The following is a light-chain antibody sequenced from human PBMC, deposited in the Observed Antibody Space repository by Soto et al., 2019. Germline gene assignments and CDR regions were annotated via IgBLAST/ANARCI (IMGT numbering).Light chain of an antibody. V-gene: IGKV4-1*01. Sequence: DIVMTQSPDFLAVSLGERATINCRSSQSVFDSSDNKNYLAWYQQKPGQPPKLLIYWASTRESGVPDRFSGSGSGTGFTLTISRLEPDDFGVYFCQQYSALPMTFGQGTRLEI. CDR2: WAS. J-gene: IGKJ5*01. CDR1: QSVFDSSDNKNY. CDR3: QQYSALPMT.